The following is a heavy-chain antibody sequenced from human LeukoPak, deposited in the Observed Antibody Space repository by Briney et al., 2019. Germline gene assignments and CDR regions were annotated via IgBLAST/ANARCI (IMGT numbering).Heavy chain of an antibody. CDR1: GGITSSYY. Sequence: SGTLSLTCSVSGGITSSYYWGWIRQPPGKGLEWIGSIYYSGNTNYNSSLRGRVTISLDTSQNQFSLKLSSVTAADTAVYYCATKTRAYEPGGDFDLWGRAPLVTVPS. J-gene: IGHJ2*01. CDR2: IYYSGNT. CDR3: ATKTRAYEPGGDFDL. V-gene: IGHV4-59*01. D-gene: IGHD1-14*01.